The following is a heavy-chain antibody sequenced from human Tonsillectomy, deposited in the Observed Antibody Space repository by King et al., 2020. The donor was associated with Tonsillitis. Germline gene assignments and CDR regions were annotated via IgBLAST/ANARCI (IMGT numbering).Heavy chain of an antibody. Sequence: VQLVESGGGLVQPGGSLRLSCAASGFTFSSYAMSWVRQAPGKGLEWVSAISGSGGGTYDADSVKGRFTISRDNSKNTLYLQMNSLRAEDTAVYYCARFLEDGQSIDYWGQGTLVTVSS. J-gene: IGHJ4*02. D-gene: IGHD3-3*01. CDR3: ARFLEDGQSIDY. CDR1: GFTFSSYA. CDR2: ISGSGGGT. V-gene: IGHV3-23*04.